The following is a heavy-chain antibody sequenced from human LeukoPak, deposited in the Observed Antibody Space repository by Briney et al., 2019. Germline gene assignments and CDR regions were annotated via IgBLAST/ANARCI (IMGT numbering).Heavy chain of an antibody. CDR1: GFSFSSYE. V-gene: IGHV3-48*03. J-gene: IGHJ6*04. Sequence: SGGSLRLSCAASGFSFSSYEMNWVRQAPGKGLEWISYISAIGTLTHYADSAEGRFTISRDNTKNSLYLQMNSLRGEDTAVYYCARDGTPIYSNGWVYMDVWGKGTTVTISS. CDR3: ARDGTPIYSNGWVYMDV. D-gene: IGHD6-19*01. CDR2: ISAIGTLT.